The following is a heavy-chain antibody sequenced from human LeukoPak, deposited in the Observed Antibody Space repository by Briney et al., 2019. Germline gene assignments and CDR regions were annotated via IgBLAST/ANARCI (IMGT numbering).Heavy chain of an antibody. D-gene: IGHD6-6*01. CDR3: AREVRRSIAAPPGY. J-gene: IGHJ4*02. CDR1: GFTFSSYA. V-gene: IGHV3-30-3*01. CDR2: ISYDGSNK. Sequence: GGSLRLSCAASGFTFSSYAMHWVRQAPGKGLEWVAVISYDGSNKYYADSVKGRFTISRDNSKNTLYLQMNSLRAEDTAVYYCAREVRRSIAAPPGYWGQGTLVTVSS.